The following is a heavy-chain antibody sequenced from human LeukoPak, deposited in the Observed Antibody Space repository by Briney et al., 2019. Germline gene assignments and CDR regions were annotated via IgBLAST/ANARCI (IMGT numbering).Heavy chain of an antibody. D-gene: IGHD3-10*01. J-gene: IGHJ4*02. CDR1: GFTFSTSW. V-gene: IGHV3-66*01. CDR2: IYSGGST. CDR3: ARVPGFI. Sequence: GGSLRLSCAASGFTFSTSWMTWVRQAPGKGLEWVSVIYSGGSTYYADSFKGRFTISRDNSKNTPYLQMNSLRAEDTAVYYCARVPGFIWGQGTLVTVSS.